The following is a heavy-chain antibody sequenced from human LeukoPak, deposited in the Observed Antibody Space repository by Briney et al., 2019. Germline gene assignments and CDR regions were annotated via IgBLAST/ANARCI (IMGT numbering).Heavy chain of an antibody. CDR1: GASISSYF. CDR2: IYYSGST. V-gene: IGHV4-59*08. J-gene: IGHJ5*02. Sequence: PSGTLSLTCTVSGASISSYFWTWIRQSPGKGLEWIGYIYYSGSTNYNSSLKSRVTISVDMSKNQFSLKLTSVTAADTAVYYCARYDYGSGYPGSWLDPWGQGTLVTVSS. D-gene: IGHD3-10*01. CDR3: ARYDYGSGYPGSWLDP.